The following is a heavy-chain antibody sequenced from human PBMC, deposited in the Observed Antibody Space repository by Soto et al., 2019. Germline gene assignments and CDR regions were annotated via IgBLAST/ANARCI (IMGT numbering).Heavy chain of an antibody. CDR2: INPDGTTT. CDR3: AIVPTGRYGVWNY. J-gene: IGHJ4*02. V-gene: IGHV3-74*01. CDR1: GFTFSSYW. Sequence: EVQLVESGGGLVQPGGSLRLSCAASGFTFSSYWMHWVRQAPGKGLVWVSRINPDGTTTTYADSVKGRFTISRDNAKNTLYLQMNSLRGDDTAVYYCAIVPTGRYGVWNYWGQGTLVTVSS. D-gene: IGHD3-16*01.